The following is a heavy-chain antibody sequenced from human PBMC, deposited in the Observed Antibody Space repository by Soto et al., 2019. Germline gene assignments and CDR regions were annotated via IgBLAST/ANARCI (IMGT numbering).Heavy chain of an antibody. V-gene: IGHV1-69*06. J-gene: IGHJ6*02. CDR1: GGTFSSYA. Sequence: QVQLVQSGAEVKKPGSSVKVSCKASGGTFSSYAISWVRQAPGQGLEWMGAIIPIFGTANYAQKFQGRFRITAHKSGSPAYMSLCSLSSADTVVNYGAQGRIQLYYYCLDVWGHVTTVVVSS. CDR3: AQGRIQLYYYCLDV. D-gene: IGHD5-18*01. CDR2: IIPIFGTA.